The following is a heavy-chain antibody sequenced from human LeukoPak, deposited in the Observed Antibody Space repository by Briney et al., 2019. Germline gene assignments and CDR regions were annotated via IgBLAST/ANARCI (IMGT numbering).Heavy chain of an antibody. V-gene: IGHV3-21*01. CDR2: ISSSGSYI. J-gene: IGHJ5*02. CDR3: ARDRHEESYDFWSGYFVFDP. D-gene: IGHD3-3*01. Sequence: PGGSLRLSCAASGFTFSSYSMNWVRQAPGKGLEWVSSISSSGSYIYYADSVKGRFTISRDNAKNSLYLQMNSLRAEDTAVYYCARDRHEESYDFWSGYFVFDPWGQGTLVTVSS. CDR1: GFTFSSYS.